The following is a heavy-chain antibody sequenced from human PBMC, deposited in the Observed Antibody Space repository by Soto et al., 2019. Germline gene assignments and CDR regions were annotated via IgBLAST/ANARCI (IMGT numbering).Heavy chain of an antibody. J-gene: IGHJ4*02. CDR2: ISGSGGST. D-gene: IGHD5-12*01. V-gene: IGHV3-23*01. CDR1: GFTFSSYA. CDR3: VKSRGGNNFDFFD. Sequence: PGGSLRLSCAASGFTFSSYAMSWVRQAPGKGLEWVSAISGSGGSTYYADSVKGRFTISRDNSKNTLYLQMNSLSADDTAVYYCVKSRGGNNFDFFDWGQGALVTVSS.